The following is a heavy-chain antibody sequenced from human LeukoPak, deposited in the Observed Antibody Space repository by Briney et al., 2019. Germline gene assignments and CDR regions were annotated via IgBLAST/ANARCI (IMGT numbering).Heavy chain of an antibody. Sequence: SETLSLTCTVSGGSISGYYWNWVRQPPGKGLEWIGLIHYSGSTTYNPSLKSRLTMSVDTSKNQFSLKLSSVTAADTAVYYCARDYGDYIGALDIWGLGTMVTVSS. J-gene: IGHJ3*02. D-gene: IGHD4-17*01. CDR3: ARDYGDYIGALDI. CDR2: IHYSGST. V-gene: IGHV4-59*12. CDR1: GGSISGYY.